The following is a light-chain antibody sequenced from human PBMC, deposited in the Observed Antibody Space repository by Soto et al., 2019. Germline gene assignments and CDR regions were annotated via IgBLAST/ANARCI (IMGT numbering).Light chain of an antibody. Sequence: ETVMTQSPATLSVSPGERATLSCRASQSVSSNLAWYQQKPGQAPRLLIYDASTRATGIPARFSGSGSGTDFTLTISSLQSEDFAVYYCQQYNNWPYTFGQGTKLEIK. CDR2: DAS. CDR1: QSVSSN. CDR3: QQYNNWPYT. V-gene: IGKV3-15*01. J-gene: IGKJ2*01.